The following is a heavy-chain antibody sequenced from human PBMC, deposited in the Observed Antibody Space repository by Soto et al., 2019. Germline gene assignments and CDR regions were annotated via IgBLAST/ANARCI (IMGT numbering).Heavy chain of an antibody. CDR3: ARGDKNNDYYFDH. CDR1: GASISSGDYA. J-gene: IGHJ4*02. D-gene: IGHD3-16*01. Sequence: QLQLQESGSGLVKPSQTLSLTCVVSGASISSGDYAWNWVRQPPGKGLEWLGYIYNSGGSYYNPSPKGRVTISLDRSKNHFSLRLNSVTAADTALYFCARGDKNNDYYFDHWGQGTLVTVTS. CDR2: IYNSGGS. V-gene: IGHV4-30-2*01.